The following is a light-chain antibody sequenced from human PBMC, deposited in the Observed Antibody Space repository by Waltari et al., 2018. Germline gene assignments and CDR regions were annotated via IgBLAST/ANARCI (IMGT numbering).Light chain of an antibody. J-gene: IGLJ1*01. V-gene: IGLV2-14*01. Sequence: QSALTQPASLSGSPGQSITISCTGTSRDVGNYNYVSWYQHHPGKVPKVRIYEVSNRPAGISSRFSGSKSGNTASLTISGLQADDEADYYCASYTTSDTIVFGTGTGVTVL. CDR3: ASYTTSDTIV. CDR1: SRDVGNYNY. CDR2: EVS.